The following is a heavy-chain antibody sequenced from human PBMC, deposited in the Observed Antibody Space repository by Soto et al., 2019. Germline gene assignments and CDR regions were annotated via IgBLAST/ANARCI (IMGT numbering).Heavy chain of an antibody. Sequence: GGSLRLSCAASGFTFSDYYMSWIRQAPGKGLEWVSYISSSGSTIYYADSVKGRFTISRDNAKNSLYLQMNSLRAEDTAVYYCARGAYCSGGSCYRHYYYYYMDVWGKGTTVTVSS. J-gene: IGHJ6*03. D-gene: IGHD2-15*01. CDR2: ISSSGSTI. CDR3: ARGAYCSGGSCYRHYYYYYMDV. CDR1: GFTFSDYY. V-gene: IGHV3-11*01.